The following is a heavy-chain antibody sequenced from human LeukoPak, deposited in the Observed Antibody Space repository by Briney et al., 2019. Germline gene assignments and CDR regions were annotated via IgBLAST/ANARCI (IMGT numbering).Heavy chain of an antibody. D-gene: IGHD2-15*01. V-gene: IGHV3-66*01. J-gene: IGHJ5*02. CDR2: IYSGGST. Sequence: GGSLRLSCAASGFTASSNYMSWVRQAPGKGLEWVSVIYSGGSTYYADSVKGRFTISRDNSKNTLYLQMNSLRAEDTAVYYCAREYCSGGSCYWFDPWGQGTLVTVSS. CDR1: GFTASSNY. CDR3: AREYCSGGSCYWFDP.